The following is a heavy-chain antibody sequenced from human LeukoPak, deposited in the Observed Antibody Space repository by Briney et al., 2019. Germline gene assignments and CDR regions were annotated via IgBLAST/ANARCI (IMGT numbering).Heavy chain of an antibody. CDR2: ISSSSSYI. D-gene: IGHD3-22*01. Sequence: GGSLRLSCAASGFTFSSYSMNWVRQAPGKGLEWVSSISSSSSYIYYADSVKGRFTISRDNAKNSLYLQMNSLRAEDTAVYYCAKGPWEVVMENYFDYWGQGTLVTVSS. V-gene: IGHV3-21*01. CDR3: AKGPWEVVMENYFDY. J-gene: IGHJ4*02. CDR1: GFTFSSYS.